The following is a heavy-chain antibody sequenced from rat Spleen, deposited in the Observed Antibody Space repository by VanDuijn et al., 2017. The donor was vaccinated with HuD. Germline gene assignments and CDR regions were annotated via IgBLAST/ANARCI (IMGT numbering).Heavy chain of an antibody. CDR1: GFTFRSFP. CDR3: VRRDMGVTLCEY. D-gene: IGHD1-9*01. CDR2: ISTRDGTF. V-gene: IGHV5-46*01. J-gene: IGHJ2*01. Sequence: EVQLVESGGGLVQPGRSMKLSCVTSGFTFRSFPMAWVRQAPTKGLEWVAAISTRDGTFYYRDSVRGRFTISRDNAKSTLYLQMDSLRSEDTATYYCVRRDMGVTLCEYWGQGVMVTVSP.